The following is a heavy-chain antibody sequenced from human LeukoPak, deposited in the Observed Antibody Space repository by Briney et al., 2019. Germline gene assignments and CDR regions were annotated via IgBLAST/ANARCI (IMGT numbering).Heavy chain of an antibody. CDR1: GGSFSGYY. CDR3: ARTSSGWFDAFDI. D-gene: IGHD6-19*01. J-gene: IGHJ3*02. V-gene: IGHV4-34*01. CDR2: INHSGST. Sequence: SETLSLTCAVYGGSFSGYYWSWIRQPPGKGLEWIGEINHSGSTNYNPSLKSRVTISVDTSKNQFSLKLSSVTAADTAVYYCARTSSGWFDAFDIWGQGTMVTVSS.